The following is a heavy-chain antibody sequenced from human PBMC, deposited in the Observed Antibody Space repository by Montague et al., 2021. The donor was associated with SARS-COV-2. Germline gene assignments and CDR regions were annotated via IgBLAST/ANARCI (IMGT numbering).Heavy chain of an antibody. CDR2: INQDGGEK. J-gene: IGHJ6*02. CDR1: GFGFSRYW. Sequence: SLRLSCAASGFGFSRYWMTRVRQAPGKGLEWMANINQDGGEKYYVDSVKGRFTVSRDNAKNSLYLQLNSPRDEDTAVYYCATFKYCTTSTCAVEPYYYYYSGMDVWGQGTTVTVSS. D-gene: IGHD2-8*01. CDR3: ATFKYCTTSTCAVEPYYYYYSGMDV. V-gene: IGHV3-7*01.